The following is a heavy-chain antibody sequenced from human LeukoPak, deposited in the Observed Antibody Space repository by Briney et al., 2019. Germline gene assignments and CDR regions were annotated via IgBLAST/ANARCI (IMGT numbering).Heavy chain of an antibody. D-gene: IGHD3-22*01. CDR2: IIPIFGTA. J-gene: IGHJ3*02. V-gene: IGHV1-69*13. CDR1: GGTFSSYA. CDR3: ARLSNYYDSSGQNSDAFDI. Sequence: ASVKVSCKASGGTFSSYAISWVRQAPGQGLGWMGGIIPIFGTANYAQKFQGRVTITADESTSTAYMELSSLRSEDTAVYYCARLSNYYDSSGQNSDAFDIWGQGTMVTVSS.